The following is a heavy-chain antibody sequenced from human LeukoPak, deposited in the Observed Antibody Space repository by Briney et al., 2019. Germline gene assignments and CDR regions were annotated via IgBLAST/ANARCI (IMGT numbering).Heavy chain of an antibody. Sequence: SVKVSCKASGGTFSSYAISWVRQAPGQGLEWMGGIIPIFGTANYAQKFQGRVTITTDESTSTAYMELSSLRSEDTAVYYCAREQDYLGYCSSTSCYTGAFGIWGQGTMVTVSS. CDR2: IIPIFGTA. CDR3: AREQDYLGYCSSTSCYTGAFGI. V-gene: IGHV1-69*05. D-gene: IGHD2-2*02. J-gene: IGHJ3*02. CDR1: GGTFSSYA.